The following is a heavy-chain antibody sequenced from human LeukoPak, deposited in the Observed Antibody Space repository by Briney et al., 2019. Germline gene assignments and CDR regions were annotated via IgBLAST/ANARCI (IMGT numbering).Heavy chain of an antibody. V-gene: IGHV3-23*01. D-gene: IGHD3-10*01. CDR2: ISGSGGST. CDR3: VKETGAY. CDR1: GFTFSSYA. J-gene: IGHJ4*02. Sequence: PGGSLRLSCAASGFTFSSYAMTWVRQAPGKGLEWVSAISGSGGSTYYADSVKGRFTISRDSKNTLYLQMNSLRAEDTAVYYCVKETGAYWGQGTLVTVSS.